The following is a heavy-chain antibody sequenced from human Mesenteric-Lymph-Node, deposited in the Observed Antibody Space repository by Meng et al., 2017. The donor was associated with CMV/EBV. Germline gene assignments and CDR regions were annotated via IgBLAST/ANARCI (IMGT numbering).Heavy chain of an antibody. Sequence: SVASVSSNSYYWTWIRQPPGKGLEWIGYIYYSGSTNYNPSLKSRLTISLDTSKNQISLKLRSVTAADTAVYYCARIPSGNIQLTFDYWGQGTLVTVSS. D-gene: IGHD3-10*01. CDR3: ARIPSGNIQLTFDY. J-gene: IGHJ4*02. V-gene: IGHV4-61*01. CDR1: VASVSSNSYY. CDR2: IYYSGST.